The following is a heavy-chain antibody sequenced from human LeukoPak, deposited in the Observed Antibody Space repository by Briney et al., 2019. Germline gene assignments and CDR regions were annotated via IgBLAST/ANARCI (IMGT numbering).Heavy chain of an antibody. CDR2: IKADGSEK. D-gene: IGHD5-12*01. Sequence: SGGSLRLSCAASGFSFSSNWMNWVRQAPGKGLEWVANIKADGSEKNYVDSVKGRFTISRGNAKNSLYLQMNSLRVEDTAVYYCVAITLDYWGLGTLVTVSS. CDR3: VAITLDY. CDR1: GFSFSSNW. J-gene: IGHJ4*02. V-gene: IGHV3-7*05.